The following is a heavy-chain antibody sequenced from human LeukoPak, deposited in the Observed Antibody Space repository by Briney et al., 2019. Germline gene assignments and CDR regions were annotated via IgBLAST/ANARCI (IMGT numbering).Heavy chain of an antibody. CDR2: ISSSSSYI. D-gene: IGHD1-1*01. V-gene: IGHV3-21*04. CDR3: AKVDNWKYGHHDF. Sequence: PGGSLRLSCAASGFTFSSYTINWVRQAPGKGLEWVSSISSSSSYIYYADSVKGRFTISRDNSKYTLSLQMNSLRTEDTAVYYCAKVDNWKYGHHDFWGQGTLVTVSS. J-gene: IGHJ4*02. CDR1: GFTFSSYT.